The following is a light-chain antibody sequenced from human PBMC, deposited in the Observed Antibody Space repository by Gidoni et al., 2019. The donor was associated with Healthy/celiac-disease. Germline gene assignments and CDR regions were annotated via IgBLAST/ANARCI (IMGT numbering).Light chain of an antibody. Sequence: EIVLTQPPGTLSLSPGERATLSCRASQSVSSGSLAWYQQKPGQAPRLLIYGASSRATGIPDSFSGSGSGTDFTLTISRLEPEDFAVYYCQQYGSSPRTFGQGTKVEIK. CDR1: QSVSSGS. V-gene: IGKV3-20*01. CDR3: QQYGSSPRT. J-gene: IGKJ1*01. CDR2: GAS.